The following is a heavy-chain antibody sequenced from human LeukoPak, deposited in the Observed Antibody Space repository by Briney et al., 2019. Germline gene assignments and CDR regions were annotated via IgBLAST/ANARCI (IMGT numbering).Heavy chain of an antibody. CDR1: GYTFTGYY. CDR2: INPKSGGT. D-gene: IGHD4-11*01. Sequence: ASVKVSCKSSGYTFTGYYIHWVRPAPGQGLEWMGWINPKSGGTNYAQKFQGKVTMTRDTSISTAYMELSRLRSDDTAVYYCARVGGSNPYYHYYYYMDVWGKGTTVTVSS. V-gene: IGHV1-2*02. J-gene: IGHJ6*03. CDR3: ARVGGSNPYYHYYYYMDV.